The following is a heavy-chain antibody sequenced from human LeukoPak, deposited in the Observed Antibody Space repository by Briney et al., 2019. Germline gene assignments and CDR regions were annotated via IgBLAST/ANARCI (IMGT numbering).Heavy chain of an antibody. J-gene: IGHJ4*02. Sequence: GGSLRLSCAASGFIFSSCAMNWVSQGPGKGLEWVSGISGSGGSTYYADSVKGRFTISRDSSKNTVYLQMNSLRAEDTAVYYCAKADGSYKTLIDYWGQGTLVTVSS. CDR1: GFIFSSCA. CDR2: ISGSGGST. V-gene: IGHV3-23*01. D-gene: IGHD5-24*01. CDR3: AKADGSYKTLIDY.